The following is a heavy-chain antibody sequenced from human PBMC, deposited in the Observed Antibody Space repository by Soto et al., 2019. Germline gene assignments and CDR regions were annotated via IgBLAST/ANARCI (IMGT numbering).Heavy chain of an antibody. J-gene: IGHJ4*02. D-gene: IGHD2-2*01. CDR3: ARIEKYSSTPLGY. CDR2: ISSSGSYT. CDR1: GFTFSSYA. V-gene: IGHV3-21*01. Sequence: PGGSLRLSCAASGFTFSSYAMSWVRQAPGKGLEWVSAISSSGSYTYYADSVKGRFTISRDNAKNSLYLQMNSLRAEDTAVYYCARIEKYSSTPLGYWGQGTLVTVSS.